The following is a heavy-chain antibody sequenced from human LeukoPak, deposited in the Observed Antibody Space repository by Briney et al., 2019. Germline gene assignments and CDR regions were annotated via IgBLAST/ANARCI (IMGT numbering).Heavy chain of an antibody. CDR1: AFTFSSHW. Sequence: GGSLRLSCAASAFTFSSHWMNWVRQAPGKGLEWVANIKQDGSEKYYVESVKGRFTISRDNAKNSLYLQMNSLRAADTAVYYCARARYLDSWGQGTLLTVSS. V-gene: IGHV3-7*01. CDR2: IKQDGSEK. J-gene: IGHJ4*02. CDR3: ARARYLDS.